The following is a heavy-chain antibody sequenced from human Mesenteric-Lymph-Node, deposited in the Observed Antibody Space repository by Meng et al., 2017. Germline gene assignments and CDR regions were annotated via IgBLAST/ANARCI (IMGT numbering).Heavy chain of an antibody. V-gene: IGHV3-23*01. D-gene: IGHD2-21*01. CDR1: GFTFSDYD. J-gene: IGHJ3*01. CDR2: MRGYDVIK. CDR3: VGDRGFGHVFPDTFHV. Sequence: GGSLRLSCAASGFTFSDYDMSWVRQAPGKGLEWVATMRGYDVIKHYADSVKGRFTISRDDSKNTLYLQMNSLTGDDTALYYCVGDRGFGHVFPDTFHVWGHGSMVTVSS.